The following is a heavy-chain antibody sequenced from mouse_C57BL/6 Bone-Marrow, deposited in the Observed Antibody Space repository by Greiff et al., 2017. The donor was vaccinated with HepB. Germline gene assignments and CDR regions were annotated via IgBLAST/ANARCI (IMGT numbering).Heavy chain of an antibody. CDR1: GYTFTDYY. CDR2: INPYNGGT. D-gene: IGHD2-1*01. Sequence: VQLQQSGPVLVKPGASVKMSCKASGYTFTDYYMNWVKQSHGKSLEWIGVINPYNGGTSYNQKFKGKATLTVDKSSSTAYMELNSLTSEDSAVYYCARGYYGNYGYFDVWGTGTTVTVSS. V-gene: IGHV1-19*01. J-gene: IGHJ1*03. CDR3: ARGYYGNYGYFDV.